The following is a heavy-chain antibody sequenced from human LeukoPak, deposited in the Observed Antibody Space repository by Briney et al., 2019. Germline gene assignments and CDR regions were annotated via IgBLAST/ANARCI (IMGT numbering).Heavy chain of an antibody. CDR3: ARDALGYCSSTSCSD. CDR1: GGSISSYY. V-gene: IGHV4-59*01. D-gene: IGHD2-2*01. J-gene: IGHJ4*02. Sequence: SETLSLTCTVSGGSISSYYWSWIRQPPGKGLEWIGYIYYSGSTNYNPSLESRVTISVGTSKNQFSLKLSSVTAADTAVYYCARDALGYCSSTSCSDWGQGTLVTVSS. CDR2: IYYSGST.